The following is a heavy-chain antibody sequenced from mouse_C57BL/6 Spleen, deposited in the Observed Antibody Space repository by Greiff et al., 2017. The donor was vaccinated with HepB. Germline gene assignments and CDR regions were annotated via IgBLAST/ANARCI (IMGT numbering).Heavy chain of an antibody. CDR1: GFTFSDYY. Sequence: EVMLVESEGGLVQPGSSMKLSCTASGFTFSDYYMAWVRQVPEKGLEWVANINYDGSSTYYLDSLKSRFIISRDNAKNILYLQMSSLKSEDTATYYCARDLGYSNPYWYFDVWGTGTTVTVSS. J-gene: IGHJ1*03. CDR3: ARDLGYSNPYWYFDV. V-gene: IGHV5-16*01. CDR2: INYDGSST. D-gene: IGHD2-5*01.